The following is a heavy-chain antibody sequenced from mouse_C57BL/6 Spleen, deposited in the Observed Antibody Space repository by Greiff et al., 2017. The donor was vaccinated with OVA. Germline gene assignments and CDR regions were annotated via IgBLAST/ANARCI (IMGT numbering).Heavy chain of an antibody. Sequence: VHLVESDAELVKPGASVKISCKVSGYTFTDHTIHWMKQRPEQGLEWIGYIYPRDGSTKYNEKFKGKATLTADKSSSTAYMQLNSLTSEDSAVYFCAKTTVVAHWYFDVWGTGTTVTVSS. CDR3: AKTTVVAHWYFDV. CDR2: IYPRDGST. D-gene: IGHD1-1*01. J-gene: IGHJ1*03. CDR1: GYTFTDHT. V-gene: IGHV1-78*01.